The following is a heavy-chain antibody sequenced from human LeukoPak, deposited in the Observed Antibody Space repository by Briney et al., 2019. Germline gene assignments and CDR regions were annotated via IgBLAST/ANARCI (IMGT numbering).Heavy chain of an antibody. CDR3: ATLYDSGTYYPSDY. V-gene: IGHV4-39*07. CDR1: GGSISSSSYY. D-gene: IGHD3-10*01. Sequence: SETLSLTCTVSGGSISSSSYYWGWIRQPPGKGLEWIGSIYYSGSTYYNPSLKSRVTISVDTSKNQFSLKLSSVTAADTAVYYCATLYDSGTYYPSDYWGQGTLVTVSS. J-gene: IGHJ4*02. CDR2: IYYSGST.